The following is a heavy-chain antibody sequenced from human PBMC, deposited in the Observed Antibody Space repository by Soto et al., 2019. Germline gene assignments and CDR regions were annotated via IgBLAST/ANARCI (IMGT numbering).Heavy chain of an antibody. CDR2: ISSSSSYI. J-gene: IGHJ3*02. CDR1: GFTFSSYS. CDR3: ASTYSGSSMAHAFDI. V-gene: IGHV3-21*01. Sequence: KPGGSLRLSCAASGFTFSSYSMNWVRQAPGKGLEWVSSISSSSSYIYYADSVKGRFTISRDDAKNSLYLQMNSLRAEDTAVYYCASTYSGSSMAHAFDIWGQGTMVTVSS. D-gene: IGHD1-26*01.